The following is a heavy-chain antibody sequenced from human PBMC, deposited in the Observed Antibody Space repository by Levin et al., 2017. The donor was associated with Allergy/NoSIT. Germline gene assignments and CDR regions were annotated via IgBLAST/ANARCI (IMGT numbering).Heavy chain of an antibody. CDR3: AREGRYWSGGSRDSDSYGYGMDV. CDR2: ISSSSSYI. D-gene: IGHD2-15*01. J-gene: IGHJ6*02. V-gene: IGHV3-21*01. CDR1: GFTFSSYS. Sequence: SGGSLRLSCAASGFTFSSYSMNWVRQAPGKGLEWVSSISSSSSYIYYADSVKGRFTISRDNAKNSLYLQMNSLRAEDTAVYYCAREGRYWSGGSRDSDSYGYGMDVWGQGTKVTVSS.